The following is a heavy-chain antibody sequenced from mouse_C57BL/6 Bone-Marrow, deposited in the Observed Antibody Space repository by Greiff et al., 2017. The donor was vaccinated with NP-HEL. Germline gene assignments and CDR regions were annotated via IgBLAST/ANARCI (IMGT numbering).Heavy chain of an antibody. V-gene: IGHV6-3*01. CDR2: IRLKSDNYAT. J-gene: IGHJ2*01. D-gene: IGHD2-12*01. Sequence: EVKVVESGGGLVQPGGSMKLSCVASGFTFSNYWMNWVRQSPEKGLEWVAQIRLKSDNYATHYAESVKGRFTISRDDSKSSVYLQMNNLRAEDTGIYYCTGPYYRESLSYWGQGTTLTVSS. CDR1: GFTFSNYW. CDR3: TGPYYRESLSY.